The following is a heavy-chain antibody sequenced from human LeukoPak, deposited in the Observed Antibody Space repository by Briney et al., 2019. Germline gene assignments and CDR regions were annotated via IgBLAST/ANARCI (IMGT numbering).Heavy chain of an antibody. J-gene: IGHJ4*02. Sequence: PGGSLRLSCAASAFTFDDYGMGWVRQAPGKGLEWVSGINWNGGSTGYADSVKGRFTISRDNAKNSLYLQMNSLRAEDTALYYCARDQAKGFDYWGQGTLVTVSS. V-gene: IGHV3-20*04. CDR2: INWNGGST. CDR3: ARDQAKGFDY. CDR1: AFTFDDYG.